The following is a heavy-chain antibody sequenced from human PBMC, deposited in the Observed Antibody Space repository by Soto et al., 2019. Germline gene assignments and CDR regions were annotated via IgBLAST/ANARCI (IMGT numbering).Heavy chain of an antibody. Sequence: ASVKVSCKASGYTFTGYYMHWVRQAPGQGLEWMGWINPNSGGTNYAQKFQGWVTMTRDTSISTAYMELSRLRSDDTAVYYCAREGPILYFLGESFYYYSYGIDVWGQGTPVTVSS. CDR3: AREGPILYFLGESFYYYSYGIDV. D-gene: IGHD3-10*01. V-gene: IGHV1-2*04. CDR1: GYTFTGYY. J-gene: IGHJ6*02. CDR2: INPNSGGT.